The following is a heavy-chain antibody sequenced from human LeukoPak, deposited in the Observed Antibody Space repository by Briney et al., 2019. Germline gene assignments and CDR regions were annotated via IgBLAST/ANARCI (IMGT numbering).Heavy chain of an antibody. J-gene: IGHJ4*02. CDR2: INHSGST. V-gene: IGHV4-34*01. CDR3: VRGLQWLVRRYYFDY. CDR1: GGSFSGYY. D-gene: IGHD6-19*01. Sequence: SETLSLTCAVDGGSFSGYYWSWIRQPPGKGLEWIGEINHSGSTNYNPSLKSRVTISVDTSKNQCSLKLSSVTAADTAVYYCVRGLQWLVRRYYFDYWGQGTLVTVSS.